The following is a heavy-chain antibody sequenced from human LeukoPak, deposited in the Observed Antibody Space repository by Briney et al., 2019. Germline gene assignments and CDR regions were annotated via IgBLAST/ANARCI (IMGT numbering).Heavy chain of an antibody. CDR2: ISGSGGST. J-gene: IGHJ5*02. D-gene: IGHD6-19*01. Sequence: GGSLRPSCAASGFTFSSYAMSWVRQAPGKGLEWVSAISGSGGSTYYADSVKGRFTISRDNSKNTLYLQMNSLRAEDTAVYYCAKDPYSSGWYNWFDPWGQGTLVTVSS. V-gene: IGHV3-23*01. CDR3: AKDPYSSGWYNWFDP. CDR1: GFTFSSYA.